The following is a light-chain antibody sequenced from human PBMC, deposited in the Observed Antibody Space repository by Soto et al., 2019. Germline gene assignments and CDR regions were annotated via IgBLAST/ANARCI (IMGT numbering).Light chain of an antibody. CDR3: QQYGSSLHT. V-gene: IGKV3-20*01. Sequence: EIVLTQSPGTLSLSPGERATLSCRASQSVSSSYLAWYQQKPGQAPRLLIYGASSRATGIPDRFSGNGSGTDFTLTISRLEPEDFAVYYCQQYGSSLHTFGQGTRLEIK. CDR1: QSVSSSY. J-gene: IGKJ5*01. CDR2: GAS.